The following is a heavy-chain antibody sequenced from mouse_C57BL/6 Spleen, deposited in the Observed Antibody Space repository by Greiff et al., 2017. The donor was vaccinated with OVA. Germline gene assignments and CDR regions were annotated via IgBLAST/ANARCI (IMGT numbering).Heavy chain of an antibody. Sequence: VKLMESGPELVKPGASVKLSCKASGYTFTSYDINWVKQRPGQGLEWIGWIYPRDGSTKYNEKFKGKATLTVDTSSSTAYMELHSLTSEDSAVYFCASLYDGYYGYWYFDVWGTGTTVTVSS. V-gene: IGHV1-85*01. CDR1: GYTFTSYD. CDR3: ASLYDGYYGYWYFDV. CDR2: IYPRDGST. J-gene: IGHJ1*03. D-gene: IGHD2-3*01.